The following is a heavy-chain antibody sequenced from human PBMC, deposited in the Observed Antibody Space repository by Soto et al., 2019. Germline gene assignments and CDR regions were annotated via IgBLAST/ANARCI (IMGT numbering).Heavy chain of an antibody. V-gene: IGHV1-69*01. CDR2: IIPIFGTV. D-gene: IGHD1-1*01. Sequence: QVQLVRSGAEVKQPGSSVRVSCKASGGTFSNYPFTWVRQAPGQGLEWMGGIIPIFGTVTYAQKFQGRVTISADESTSTTYMEMSRLTSEDTATYYCARPRTVATTKGYDYWGQGTLVNVSS. CDR1: GGTFSNYP. J-gene: IGHJ4*02. CDR3: ARPRTVATTKGYDY.